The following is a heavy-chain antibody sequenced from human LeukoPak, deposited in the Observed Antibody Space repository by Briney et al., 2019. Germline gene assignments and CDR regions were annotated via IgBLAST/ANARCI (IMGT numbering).Heavy chain of an antibody. CDR1: GGSISSYY. V-gene: IGHV4-59*08. J-gene: IGHJ2*01. CDR3: ARQGGGFWYFDL. CDR2: IYYSGRT. D-gene: IGHD6-25*01. Sequence: PSETLSLTCTVSGGSISSYYWSWIRQPPGKGLEWIGYIYYSGRTNYNPSLKSRVTISVDTSKNQLSLKLSSVTAADTAVYYCARQGGGFWYFDLWGRGTLVTVSS.